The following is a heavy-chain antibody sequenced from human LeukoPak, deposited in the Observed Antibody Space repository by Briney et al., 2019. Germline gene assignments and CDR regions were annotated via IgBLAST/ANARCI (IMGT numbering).Heavy chain of an antibody. J-gene: IGHJ4*02. D-gene: IGHD2-2*01. Sequence: RPGGSLRLSCAASGFTFDDYGMSWVRQAPGKGLEWVSGINWNGGSTGYADSVKGRFTISRDNAKNSLYLQMNSLRAEDTALYYCARWVVPAAPPPAMDYWGQGTLVTVSS. CDR1: GFTFDDYG. V-gene: IGHV3-20*04. CDR3: ARWVVPAAPPPAMDY. CDR2: INWNGGST.